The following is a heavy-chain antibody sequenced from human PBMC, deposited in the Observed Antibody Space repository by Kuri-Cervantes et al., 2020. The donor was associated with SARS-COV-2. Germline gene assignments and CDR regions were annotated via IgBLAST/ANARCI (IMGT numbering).Heavy chain of an antibody. CDR3: ARVQSQNYYGSGSPFDY. CDR1: GGSITSHY. CDR2: IYYSGST. V-gene: IGHV4-59*11. Sequence: GSLRLSCTVTGGSITSHYWSWIRQPPGKGLEWMGYIYYSGSTNYNPSLKSRVTISVDTSKNQFSLKLSSVTAADTAVYYCARVQSQNYYGSGSPFDYWGQGTLVTVSS. J-gene: IGHJ4*02. D-gene: IGHD3-10*01.